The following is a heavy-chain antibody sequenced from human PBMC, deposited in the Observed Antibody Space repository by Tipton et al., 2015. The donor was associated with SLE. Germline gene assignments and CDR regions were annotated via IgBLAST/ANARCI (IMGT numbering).Heavy chain of an antibody. Sequence: TLSLTCSVSGGSISSDHWIWIRQPPGKGLEWLGCISDGGGTNYNPSLKSRVTISVDTSKNQFSLKLSSVTAADTAVYYCARGMVTWRGAIIGVDVWGQGTTVNVSS. CDR1: GGSISSDH. CDR2: ISDGGGT. V-gene: IGHV4-59*01. CDR3: ARGMVTWRGAIIGVDV. D-gene: IGHD2-21*02. J-gene: IGHJ6*02.